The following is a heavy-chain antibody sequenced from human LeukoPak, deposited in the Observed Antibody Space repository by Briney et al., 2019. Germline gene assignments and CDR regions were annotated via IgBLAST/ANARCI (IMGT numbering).Heavy chain of an antibody. CDR3: AIQGGRFWLLLSFYVTDV. V-gene: IGHV4-59*08. CDR1: SGLLSSYS. Sequence: SETLSLTCPVASGLLSSYSWNWVRQPPGKGLEWIGNIYYSGSTNYNPSLKSRVTISPDTSKNQFSLRLSSVTAADTAVYYCAIQGGRFWLLLSFYVTDVGGQGTTVTVSS. D-gene: IGHD3-9*01. J-gene: IGHJ6*02. CDR2: IYYSGST.